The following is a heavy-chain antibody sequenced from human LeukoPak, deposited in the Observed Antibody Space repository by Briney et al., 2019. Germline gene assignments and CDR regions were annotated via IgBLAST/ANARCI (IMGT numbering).Heavy chain of an antibody. D-gene: IGHD3-16*01. V-gene: IGHV4-59*01. CDR2: FYNSGRS. CDR1: DDSISDYY. CDR3: TRGAGWLIDY. Sequence: SETLSLTCTVSDDSISDYYRGWIRQTPGKGLEWIGYFYNSGRSTYNPSLKSRVSISADTSKNQFSLKLNSLTTADTAVYYCTRGAGWLIDYWGQGILVTVSS. J-gene: IGHJ4*02.